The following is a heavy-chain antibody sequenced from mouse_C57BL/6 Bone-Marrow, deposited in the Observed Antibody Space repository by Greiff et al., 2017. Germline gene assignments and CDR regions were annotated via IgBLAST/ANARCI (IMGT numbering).Heavy chain of an antibody. Sequence: EVKLMESGPGLVKPGASVKISCTASGFSFTDYNMNWVRQGHGKSLEWVGVINTNYSTTSSNQPFKGKATFTIDQSSSTAYMQLNMLTSEDSAVYTCASYGSSYNAMDYWGQGTSVTVSS. J-gene: IGHJ4*01. CDR2: INTNYSTT. D-gene: IGHD1-1*01. CDR3: ASYGSSYNAMDY. CDR1: GFSFTDYN. V-gene: IGHV1-39*01.